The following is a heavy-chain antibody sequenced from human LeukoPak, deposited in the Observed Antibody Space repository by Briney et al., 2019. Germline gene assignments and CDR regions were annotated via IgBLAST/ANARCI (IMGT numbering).Heavy chain of an antibody. D-gene: IGHD3-3*01. J-gene: IGHJ5*02. CDR1: GYSISSGYY. CDR2: IYHSGST. Sequence: SETLSLTCAVSGYSISSGYYWVWIRQPPGKGLEWIGSIYHSGSTYYNPSLKSRVTISVDTSKNQFSLKLSSVTAADTAVYYCASEYYDFWSGEYNWFDPWGQGTLVTVSS. CDR3: ASEYYDFWSGEYNWFDP. V-gene: IGHV4-38-2*01.